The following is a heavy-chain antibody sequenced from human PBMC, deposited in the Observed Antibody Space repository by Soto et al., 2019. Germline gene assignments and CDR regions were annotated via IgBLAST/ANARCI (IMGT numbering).Heavy chain of an antibody. CDR2: ITGGSATI. V-gene: IGHV3-48*02. Sequence: GGSLRLSCAASGFTFSSYNMNWVHQAPGKGLEWVSYITGGSATIYYADSVKGRFTISRDNAKNSLYLQMNSLRDEDTAVYYCARDSGYSSGYSMDVWGQGTTVTVSS. D-gene: IGHD6-19*01. J-gene: IGHJ6*02. CDR3: ARDSGYSSGYSMDV. CDR1: GFTFSSYN.